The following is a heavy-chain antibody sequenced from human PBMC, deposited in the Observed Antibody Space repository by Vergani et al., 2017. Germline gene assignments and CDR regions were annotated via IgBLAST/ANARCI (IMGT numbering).Heavy chain of an antibody. CDR3: AKDMWDGIIETTSRNDWFDP. J-gene: IGHJ5*02. CDR2: IKNTGDST. V-gene: IGHV3-23*01. CDR1: GFTFSSHA. D-gene: IGHD1-7*01. Sequence: EVQLLQSEGAVVQPGGSLRLSCVASGFTFSSHAMSWVRQGHGQGLEWVSSIKNTGDSTHYADSVKGRFTISRDNSKNTLYLKMNSLRAEDMAVYFCAKDMWDGIIETTSRNDWFDPWGQGTLVTVSS.